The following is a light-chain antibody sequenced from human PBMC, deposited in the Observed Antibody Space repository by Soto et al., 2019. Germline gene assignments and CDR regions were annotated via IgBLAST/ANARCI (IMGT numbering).Light chain of an antibody. V-gene: IGLV2-23*01. Sequence: QSALTQPASVSGSPGQSITISCTGTSSDVGTYNLVSWYQQHPGKAPKLIIYEASKRPTGVSSRFSGSKSGNTASLTISGLQAEDEAEYHCCSYAGRNSVLFGGGTKLTV. J-gene: IGLJ2*01. CDR2: EAS. CDR1: SSDVGTYNL. CDR3: CSYAGRNSVL.